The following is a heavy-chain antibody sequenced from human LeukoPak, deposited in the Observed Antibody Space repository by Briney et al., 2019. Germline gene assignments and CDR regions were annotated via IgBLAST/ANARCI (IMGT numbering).Heavy chain of an antibody. D-gene: IGHD3/OR15-3a*01. Sequence: VGSLRLSCVATGFTFSSYEMNWVRQAPGKGLEWVSYISTSGSTIYYADSVKGRFTISRDNAKNSLYLQMNSLRAEDTAVYYCASGTQSDYWGQGTLVTVSS. V-gene: IGHV3-48*03. CDR3: ASGTQSDY. CDR1: GFTFSSYE. J-gene: IGHJ4*02. CDR2: ISTSGSTI.